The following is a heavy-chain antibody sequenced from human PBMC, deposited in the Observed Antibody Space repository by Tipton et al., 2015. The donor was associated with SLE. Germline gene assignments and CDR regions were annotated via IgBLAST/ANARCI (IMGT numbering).Heavy chain of an antibody. V-gene: IGHV4-39*07. CDR1: GGSISSSPYY. D-gene: IGHD1-26*01. CDR3: AIPTVGATGGLDS. CDR2: VHSGGNT. Sequence: TLSLTCTVSGGSISSSPYYWAWIRQPPGKGLEWIGTVHSGGNTYHIPSLKTRVTISVDTSRNQFSLKLTSVTAADTAVYYCAIPTVGATGGLDSWGHGTLVIVSS. J-gene: IGHJ5*01.